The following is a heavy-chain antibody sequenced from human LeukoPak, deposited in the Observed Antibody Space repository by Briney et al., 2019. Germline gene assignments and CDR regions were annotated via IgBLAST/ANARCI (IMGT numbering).Heavy chain of an antibody. CDR1: GGSISSYY. V-gene: IGHV4-59*01. Sequence: SETLSLTCTVSGGSISSYYWSWIRQPPGKGLEWIGYIYYSGSTNYNPSLKSRVTISVDTSKNQFSLKLSSVTAADTAVYYCASSCHIGCSSTSFDYWGQGTLVTVSS. CDR2: IYYSGST. D-gene: IGHD2-2*01. J-gene: IGHJ4*02. CDR3: ASSCHIGCSSTSFDY.